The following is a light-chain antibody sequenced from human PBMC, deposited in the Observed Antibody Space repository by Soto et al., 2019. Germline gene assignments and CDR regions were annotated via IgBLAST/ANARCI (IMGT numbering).Light chain of an antibody. CDR2: EVS. CDR3: SSYTSSSTRGYFYV. V-gene: IGLV2-14*01. J-gene: IGLJ1*01. CDR1: SSDVGGYNY. Sequence: QSALTQPASVSGSPGQSITISCTGTSSDVGGYNYVSWYQQHPGKAPKLMIYEVSNRPSGVSNRFSGSKSGNTASLTISGLQAVDEADYYCSSYTSSSTRGYFYVFGTGTKLTVL.